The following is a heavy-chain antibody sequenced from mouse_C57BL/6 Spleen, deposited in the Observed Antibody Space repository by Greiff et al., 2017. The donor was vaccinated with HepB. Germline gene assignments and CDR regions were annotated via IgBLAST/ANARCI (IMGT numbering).Heavy chain of an antibody. V-gene: IGHV1-4*01. CDR1: GYTFTSYT. CDR3: ARVGEGFAY. Sequence: QVQLQQSGAELARPGASVKMSCKASGYTFTSYTMHWVKQRPGQGLEWIGYINPSSGYTKYNQKFKDKATLNADKSSSTAYMQLSSLTSEDSAVYYCARVGEGFAYWGQGTLVTVSA. CDR2: INPSSGYT. J-gene: IGHJ3*01.